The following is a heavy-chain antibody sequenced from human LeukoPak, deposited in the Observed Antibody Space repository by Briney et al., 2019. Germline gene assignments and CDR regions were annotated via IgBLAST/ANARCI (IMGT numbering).Heavy chain of an antibody. D-gene: IGHD5-18*01. Sequence: SETLSLTCTVSGASISSYYWSWIRQPPGKGLEWIGYIYYSGSTNYNPSLKSRVTMSIDTSKNQFSLKLSSVTAADTAVYYCVRTCGYSYASCGWGQGTLVTVSS. V-gene: IGHV4-59*01. CDR2: IYYSGST. J-gene: IGHJ4*02. CDR3: VRTCGYSYASCG. CDR1: GASISSYY.